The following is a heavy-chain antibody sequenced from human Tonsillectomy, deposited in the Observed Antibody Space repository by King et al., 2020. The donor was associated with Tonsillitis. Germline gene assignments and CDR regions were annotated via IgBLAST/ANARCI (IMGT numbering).Heavy chain of an antibody. D-gene: IGHD3-10*01. CDR2: IYPGDSDT. CDR3: ARPKDYYTSGSYGMDV. V-gene: IGHV5-51*01. J-gene: IGHJ6*02. CDR1: GYSFTNHW. Sequence: DEQLVQSGAELKKPGESLKISCQGSGYSFTNHWIAWVRQMPGKGLEWMGLIYPGDSDTRYSPSFQGQVTFSADKSISTAYLQWGSLKASDTATYYCARPKDYYTSGSYGMDVWGQGTTVIVSS.